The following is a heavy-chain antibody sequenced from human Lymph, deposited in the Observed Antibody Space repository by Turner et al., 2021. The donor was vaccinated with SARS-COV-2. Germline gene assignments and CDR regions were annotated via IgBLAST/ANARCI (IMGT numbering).Heavy chain of an antibody. CDR1: GYTLTEVS. CDR3: ATVLCTGSSCYYYGMDV. V-gene: IGHV1-24*01. Sequence: QVQLVQSGAEGKKPGASVKVSCKVSGYTLTEVSMHWVRQAPGKGLEWMGGFDPEDGEIIYAQKFQGRVTMTEDTSTDTAYMELSSLRSEDTAVYYCATVLCTGSSCYYYGMDVWGQGTTVTVSS. CDR2: FDPEDGEI. D-gene: IGHD2-15*01. J-gene: IGHJ6*02.